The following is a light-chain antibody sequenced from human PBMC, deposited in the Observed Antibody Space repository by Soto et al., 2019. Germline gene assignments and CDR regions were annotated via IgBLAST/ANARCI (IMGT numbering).Light chain of an antibody. CDR1: QSISTSS. CDR2: GAF. V-gene: IGKV3-20*01. Sequence: EIVLTQSPVTLSLSPGERATLSCRASQSISTSSLAWYRQKPGQAPRLLIYGAFNRATGIPDRFSGGGSGTDSTLTITRLEPEDFAVYYCQYYGNSPLTFGQGTKVDNK. J-gene: IGKJ1*01. CDR3: QYYGNSPLT.